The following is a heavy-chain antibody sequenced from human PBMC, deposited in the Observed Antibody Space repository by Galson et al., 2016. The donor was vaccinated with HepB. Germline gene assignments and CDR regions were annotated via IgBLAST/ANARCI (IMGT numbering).Heavy chain of an antibody. CDR1: GFTFSNYA. J-gene: IGHJ6*02. V-gene: IGHV3-33*01. CDR2: IWYDGRNN. CDR3: ARPIRPYYYYLVSDV. Sequence: SLRLSCAASGFTFSNYAMHWVRQAPGMGLEWVALIWYDGRNNYYADSVKGRFTISRDSSKYTLYLQMNSLRAEETAVYFCARPIRPYYYYLVSDVWGQGTTVTVSS.